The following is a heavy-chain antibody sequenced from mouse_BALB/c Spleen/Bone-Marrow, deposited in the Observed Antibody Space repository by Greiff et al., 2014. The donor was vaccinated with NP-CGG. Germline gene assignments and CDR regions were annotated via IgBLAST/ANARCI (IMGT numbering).Heavy chain of an antibody. CDR1: GFNIKDTY. CDR3: ARWLPLAY. Sequence: VQLQQSGAELVKPGASVKLSCTASGFNIKDTYMHWVKQRPEQGLEWIGRIDPANGNTKYDPKFQGKATITAATSSNTAYLQLSSLTSEAAAAYYCARWLPLAYWGQGTLVTVSA. D-gene: IGHD2-2*01. J-gene: IGHJ3*01. V-gene: IGHV14-3*02. CDR2: IDPANGNT.